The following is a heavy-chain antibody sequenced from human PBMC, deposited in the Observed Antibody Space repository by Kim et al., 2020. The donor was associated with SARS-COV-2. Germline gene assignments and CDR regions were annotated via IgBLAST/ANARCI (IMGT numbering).Heavy chain of an antibody. CDR3: ASFFSGSY. D-gene: IGHD3-10*01. J-gene: IGHJ4*02. CDR2: INHSGST. CDR1: GGSFSGYY. V-gene: IGHV4-34*01. Sequence: SETLSLTCAVYGGSFSGYYWSWIRQPPGKGLEWIGEINHSGSTNYNPSLKSRVTISVDTSKNQFSLKLSSVTAADTAVYYCASFFSGSYWGQGTLVTVSS.